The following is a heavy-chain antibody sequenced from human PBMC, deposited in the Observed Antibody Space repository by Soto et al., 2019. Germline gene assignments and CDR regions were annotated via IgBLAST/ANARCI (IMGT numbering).Heavy chain of an antibody. CDR2: ITGSGSST. J-gene: IGHJ4*02. CDR3: AKAGGDCSGGSCYSSQADY. V-gene: IGHV3-23*01. D-gene: IGHD2-15*01. Sequence: EVQLLESGGGLVQPGGSLRLSCAASGFTFSSYAMSWVRQAPGKGLEWVSGITGSGSSTYYADSVKGRFTISRDNSKNSLYLQMNSLRADDTALYYCAKAGGDCSGGSCYSSQADYWGQGTLVTISA. CDR1: GFTFSSYA.